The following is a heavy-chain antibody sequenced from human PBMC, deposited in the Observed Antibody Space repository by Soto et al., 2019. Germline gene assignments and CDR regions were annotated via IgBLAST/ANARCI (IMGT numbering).Heavy chain of an antibody. J-gene: IGHJ4*02. CDR3: ARLSRDASTLHYFDY. CDR2: IDPSDSYT. D-gene: IGHD2-2*01. Sequence: GESLKISCKGSGYSFSNYWISWVRQMPGKGLEWMGRIDPSDSYTNYSPSFQGHVTISADKSITTAYLQWSSLRASDTAMYYCARLSRDASTLHYFDYWGQSTLVTVSS. CDR1: GYSFSNYW. V-gene: IGHV5-10-1*01.